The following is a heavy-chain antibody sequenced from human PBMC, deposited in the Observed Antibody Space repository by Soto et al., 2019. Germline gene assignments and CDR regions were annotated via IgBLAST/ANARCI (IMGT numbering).Heavy chain of an antibody. D-gene: IGHD3-16*01. CDR2: ISYDGSNK. CDR1: GFTFSSYA. J-gene: IGHJ4*02. Sequence: GGSLRLSCAASGFTFSSYAMHWVRRAPGKGLEWVAVISYDGSNKYYADSVKGRFTISRDNSKNTLYLQMSSLRAEDTAVYYLESANNINRYVYVGRFDYWGQGTLVTVSS. CDR3: ESANNINRYVYVGRFDY. V-gene: IGHV3-30-3*01.